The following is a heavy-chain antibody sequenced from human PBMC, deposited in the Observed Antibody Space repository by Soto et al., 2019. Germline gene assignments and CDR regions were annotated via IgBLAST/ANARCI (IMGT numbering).Heavy chain of an antibody. V-gene: IGHV3-23*01. J-gene: IGHJ4*02. CDR2: ISDSGGSR. CDR1: GFAFSSYA. D-gene: IGHD6-13*01. CDR3: AKGLTAAGVFDY. Sequence: EVQLLESGGALVQPGGSLRLSCAASGFAFSSYAMNWVRQAPGKGLEWVSVISDSGGSRFYADSVKGRFTISRDNSKNTLYVQMNSLRAEDTAVYYCAKGLTAAGVFDYWGQGTLVTVSS.